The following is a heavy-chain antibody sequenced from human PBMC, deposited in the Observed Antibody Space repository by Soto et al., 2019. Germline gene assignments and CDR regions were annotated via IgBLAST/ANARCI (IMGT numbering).Heavy chain of an antibody. CDR3: AHSFTTVTNDYYYYYMDV. J-gene: IGHJ6*03. Sequence: LRLSCAASGFTFSSYAMSWVRQAPGKGLEWVSAISGSGGSTYYADSVKGRFTISRDNSKNTLYLQMNSLRAEDTAVYYCAHSFTTVTNDYYYYYMDVWGKGTTVTVSS. D-gene: IGHD4-17*01. CDR2: ISGSGGST. V-gene: IGHV3-23*01. CDR1: GFTFSSYA.